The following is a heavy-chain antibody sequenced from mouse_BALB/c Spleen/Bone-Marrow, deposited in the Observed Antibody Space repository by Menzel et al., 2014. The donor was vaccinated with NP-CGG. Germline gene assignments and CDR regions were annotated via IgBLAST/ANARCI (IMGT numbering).Heavy chain of an antibody. CDR3: TRSGKVRNAMDY. CDR1: GYTFTDYA. V-gene: IGHV1S137*01. D-gene: IGHD2-14*01. Sequence: ESGAELVMPGVSVKISCKGSGYTFTDYAIHWVKQSHAKSLEWIGLISGYYGDAIYNQKFKGKATMTVDKSSSTAYMDLARLASEDSAIYYCTRSGKVRNAMDYWGQGTSVTVSS. J-gene: IGHJ4*01. CDR2: ISGYYGDA.